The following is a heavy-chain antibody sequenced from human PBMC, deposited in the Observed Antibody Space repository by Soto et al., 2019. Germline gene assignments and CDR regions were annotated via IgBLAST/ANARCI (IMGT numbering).Heavy chain of an antibody. Sequence: PGGSLRLSCAASGFTFSNYAMSWVRQTPGKGLEWVSAITGSGAYTYHADSVKGRFTISRDNSENSLYLQMNSLRAEDTALYYCAKRDRSNWSYFDYWGQGTLVTVSS. CDR1: GFTFSNYA. V-gene: IGHV3-23*01. CDR3: AKRDRSNWSYFDY. CDR2: ITGSGAYT. D-gene: IGHD1-20*01. J-gene: IGHJ4*02.